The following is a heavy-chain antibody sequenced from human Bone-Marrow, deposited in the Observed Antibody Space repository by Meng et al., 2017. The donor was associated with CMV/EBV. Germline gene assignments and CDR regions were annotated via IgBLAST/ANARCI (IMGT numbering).Heavy chain of an antibody. J-gene: IGHJ4*02. Sequence: GESLKISCAASGFTFINYVMSWVRQAPGKGLEWVASISSTSAYIYYAESVEGRFIISRDNAKSSLYLTMDNLAVEDTAVYYCATGATLDYWGQGTPVTVSS. CDR1: GFTFINYV. D-gene: IGHD3-10*01. CDR2: ISSTSAYI. V-gene: IGHV3-21*01. CDR3: ATGATLDY.